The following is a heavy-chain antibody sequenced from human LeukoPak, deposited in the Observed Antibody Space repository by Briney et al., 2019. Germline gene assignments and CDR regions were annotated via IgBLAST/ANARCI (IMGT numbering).Heavy chain of an antibody. Sequence: GESLRISCKGSGYSFTSYWISWVRQMPGKGLEWLGRIDPSDSYTNYSPSFQGHVTISADKSISTAYLQWSSLKASDTAMYYCARHDSSSWYSVDYWGQGTLVTVSS. V-gene: IGHV5-10-1*01. CDR3: ARHDSSSWYSVDY. CDR1: GYSFTSYW. J-gene: IGHJ4*02. CDR2: IDPSDSYT. D-gene: IGHD6-13*01.